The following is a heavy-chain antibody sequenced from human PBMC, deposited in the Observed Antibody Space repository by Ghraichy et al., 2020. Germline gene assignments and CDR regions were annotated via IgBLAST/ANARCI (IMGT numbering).Heavy chain of an antibody. Sequence: GGSLRLSCVGSGFTLSGYNLNWVRQSPGKGLEWASYISSSSRTIFYADSVKGRFTISRDNAQNSLSLQMNSLRDEDTAVYYCARASRVVRFYYYDGMDVWGQGTTVTVSS. J-gene: IGHJ6*02. V-gene: IGHV3-48*02. CDR2: ISSSSRTI. D-gene: IGHD4-23*01. CDR3: ARASRVVRFYYYDGMDV. CDR1: GFTLSGYN.